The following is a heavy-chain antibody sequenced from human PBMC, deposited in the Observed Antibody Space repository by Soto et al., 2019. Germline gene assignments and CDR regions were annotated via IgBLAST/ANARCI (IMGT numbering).Heavy chain of an antibody. Sequence: GGSLRLSCAASGFTFSSYGMHWVRQAPGKGLEWVAVIWYDGSNKYYADSVKGRFTISRDNSKNTLYLQMNSLRAEDTAVYYCARDYMVRGVPDYWGQGTLVTVSS. D-gene: IGHD3-10*01. J-gene: IGHJ4*02. CDR1: GFTFSSYG. CDR3: ARDYMVRGVPDY. CDR2: IWYDGSNK. V-gene: IGHV3-33*01.